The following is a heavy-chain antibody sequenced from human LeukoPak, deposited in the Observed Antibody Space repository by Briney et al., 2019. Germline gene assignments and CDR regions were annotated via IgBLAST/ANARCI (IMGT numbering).Heavy chain of an antibody. D-gene: IGHD1-14*01. J-gene: IGHJ4*02. CDR1: GFTFGGYG. Sequence: PGGSLRLSCAGSGFTFGGYGMHWFRQTPGKGLEWVAVIAYDGSRAFYADSVKGRFTIFRDNSKNTMSVQMDDLRAEDTAVYYCTRYNNDHFDYWGQGTLDTVSS. CDR2: IAYDGSRA. V-gene: IGHV3-33*01. CDR3: TRYNNDHFDY.